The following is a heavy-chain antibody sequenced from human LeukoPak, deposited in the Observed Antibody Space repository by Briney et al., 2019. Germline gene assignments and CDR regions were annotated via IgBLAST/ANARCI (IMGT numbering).Heavy chain of an antibody. D-gene: IGHD3-10*01. CDR3: ARSLVSGSRWVAY. J-gene: IGHJ4*02. CDR1: GCSLSNYW. Sequence: GGSLTLSCPDSGCSLSNYWMSWVGQAPGKGLEWVANIKLDGSEKYYVDSVKGRFTISRENAKNSLYLQMNSLRAEDTAVDYCARSLVSGSRWVAYWGQGTLVTVSS. CDR2: IKLDGSEK. V-gene: IGHV3-7*05.